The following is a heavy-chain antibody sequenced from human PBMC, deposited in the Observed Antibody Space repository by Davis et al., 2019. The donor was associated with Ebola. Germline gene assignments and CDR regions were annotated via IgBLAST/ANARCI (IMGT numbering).Heavy chain of an antibody. Sequence: SVKVSCKASGFTFTSSAVQWVRQARGQRLEWIGWIVVGSGNTNYAQKFQERVTITRDMSTSTAYMELSSLRSEDTAVYYCAAVPYYYDFWSGYSRTYYFDYWGQGTLVTVSS. CDR2: IVVGSGNT. D-gene: IGHD3-3*01. V-gene: IGHV1-58*01. CDR1: GFTFTSSA. J-gene: IGHJ4*02. CDR3: AAVPYYYDFWSGYSRTYYFDY.